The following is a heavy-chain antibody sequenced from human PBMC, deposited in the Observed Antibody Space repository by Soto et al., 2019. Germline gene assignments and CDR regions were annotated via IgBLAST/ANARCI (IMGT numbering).Heavy chain of an antibody. CDR1: GNTLNTDT. V-gene: IGHV1-69*02. Sequence: SVKVSCKPSGNTLNTDTITWLRQAPGQGLEWMGRIIPVIGVGTYAQKFQDRVTITADNSRNTLYLQMNSLRAEDTAVYYCARIRGESCFSTGCYDENYFDYWGQGTLVTVSS. CDR3: ARIRGESCFSTGCYDENYFDY. CDR2: IIPVIGVG. J-gene: IGHJ4*02. D-gene: IGHD2-2*01.